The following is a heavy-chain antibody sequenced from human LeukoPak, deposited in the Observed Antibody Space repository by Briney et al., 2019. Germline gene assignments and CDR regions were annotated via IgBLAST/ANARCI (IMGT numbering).Heavy chain of an antibody. CDR3: ARKLAGGRGFDY. CDR1: GGSISGSNC. CDR2: IYQSGST. Sequence: SETLSLTCVVSGGSISGSNCWSWVRQPPGKGLEWIAEIYQSGSTNYNPSLSRRVTMSVDKSNNQFSLKLNSVTAADTAVYYCARKLAGGRGFDYWGQGTLVTVSS. V-gene: IGHV4-4*02. J-gene: IGHJ4*02. D-gene: IGHD6-13*01.